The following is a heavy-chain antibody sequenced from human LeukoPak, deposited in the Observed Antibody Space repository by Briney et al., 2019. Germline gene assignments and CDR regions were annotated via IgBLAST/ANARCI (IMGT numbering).Heavy chain of an antibody. Sequence: GWISAYNGNTNYAQKLQGRVTMTTDTSTSTAYMELSSLRSEDTAVYYCATGGGWELRKGLGWGQGTLVTVSS. D-gene: IGHD1-26*01. J-gene: IGHJ4*02. CDR3: ATGGGWELRKGLG. V-gene: IGHV1-18*01. CDR2: ISAYNGNT.